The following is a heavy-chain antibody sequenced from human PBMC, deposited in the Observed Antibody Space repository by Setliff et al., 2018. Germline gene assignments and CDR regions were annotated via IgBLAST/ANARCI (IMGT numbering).Heavy chain of an antibody. J-gene: IGHJ4*02. V-gene: IGHV1-18*01. CDR3: ARALQPGNPYFDY. Sequence: ASVKISCKASGYTFTSYGFSWVRQAPGQGLEWMGWISAYNGNTNYAQKLQGRVTMTTDTSTSTAYMELSSLRSEDTAVYYCARALQPGNPYFDYWGQGTLVTVSS. CDR1: GYTFTSYG. D-gene: IGHD1-1*01. CDR2: ISAYNGNT.